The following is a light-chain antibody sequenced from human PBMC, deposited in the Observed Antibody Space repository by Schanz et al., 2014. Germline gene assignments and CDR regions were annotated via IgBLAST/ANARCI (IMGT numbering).Light chain of an antibody. Sequence: EIVLTQSPGTLSLSPGERATLSCRASETVNGRFLAWYQQKLGQAPRLLIHGASSRATGIPDRFSGSGSGTDFTLTISRLEPDDFAVYYCQQSGSSPHTFGQGTKLEIK. V-gene: IGKV3-20*01. CDR3: QQSGSSPHT. J-gene: IGKJ2*01. CDR2: GAS. CDR1: ETVNGRF.